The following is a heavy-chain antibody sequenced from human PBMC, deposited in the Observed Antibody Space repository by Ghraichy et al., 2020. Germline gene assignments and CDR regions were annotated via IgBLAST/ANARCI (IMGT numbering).Heavy chain of an antibody. CDR1: GFTFSTYV. J-gene: IGHJ6*02. CDR3: SKPGYGLGQPDGLDV. D-gene: IGHD3-10*01. CDR2: ISGSGGGT. Sequence: GGSLRLSCAASGFTFSTYVMTWVRQAPGEGLEWVSRISGSGGGTYYADSVKGRFTISRDNSKNTLYLQMNSLRAEDTAVYYCSKPGYGLGQPDGLDVWGQGTTVTVSS. V-gene: IGHV3-23*01.